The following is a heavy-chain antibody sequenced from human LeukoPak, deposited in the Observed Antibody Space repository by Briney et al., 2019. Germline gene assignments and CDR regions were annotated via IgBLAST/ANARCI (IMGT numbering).Heavy chain of an antibody. D-gene: IGHD5-24*01. CDR1: GFTFSSYG. J-gene: IGHJ4*02. CDR2: IWYDGSNK. V-gene: IGHV3-33*01. Sequence: GRSLRLSCAASGFTFSSYGMHWVRQAPGKGLEWVAVIWYDGSNKYYADSVKGRFTISRDNSKNTLYLQMNSLRAEDTAVYYCAREMATITLDYWGQGTLVTVSS. CDR3: AREMATITLDY.